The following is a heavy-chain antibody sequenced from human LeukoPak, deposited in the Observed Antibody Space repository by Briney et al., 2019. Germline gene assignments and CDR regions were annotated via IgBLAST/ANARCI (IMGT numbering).Heavy chain of an antibody. CDR2: ISSSSSTI. Sequence: GGSLRLSCAASGFTFSSYSMNWVRQAPGKGLEWVSYISSSSSTIYYADSVKGRFTISRDNDKNSLYLQMNSLRAGDTAVYNCARDHGEIYYVWVFDNWGQGTLVTASS. CDR1: GFTFSSYS. D-gene: IGHD3-16*01. CDR3: ARDHGEIYYVWVFDN. J-gene: IGHJ4*02. V-gene: IGHV3-48*04.